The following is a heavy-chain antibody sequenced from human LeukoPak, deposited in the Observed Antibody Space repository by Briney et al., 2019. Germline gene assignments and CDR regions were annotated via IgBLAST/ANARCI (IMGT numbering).Heavy chain of an antibody. CDR3: GRDGGHSDSSGYYYSYAFDI. CDR2: ISGGSSTM. CDR1: GFAFSTYS. D-gene: IGHD3-22*01. J-gene: IGHJ3*02. V-gene: IGHV3-48*02. Sequence: PGGSLRLSCAASGFAFSTYSMNWVRQAPGKGLEWISYISGGSSTMHYADSVRGRFTISRDNAKSSLYLQMNSLRDEDTAVYYCGRDGGHSDSSGYYYSYAFDIWDQGTLVTVSS.